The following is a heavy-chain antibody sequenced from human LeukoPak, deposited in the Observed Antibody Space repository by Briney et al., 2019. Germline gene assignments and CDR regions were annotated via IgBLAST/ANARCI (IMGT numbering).Heavy chain of an antibody. V-gene: IGHV1-46*01. J-gene: IGHJ4*02. CDR1: GYTFTSYY. CDR3: ARDFLPAAPFDY. CDR2: INPSGGST. Sequence: AASVKVSCKASGYTFTSYYMHWVRQAPGQGLEWVGIINPSGGSTSYAQKFQGRVTMTRDTSTSTVYMELSSLRSEDTAVYYCARDFLPAAPFDYWGQGTLVTVSS. D-gene: IGHD2-2*01.